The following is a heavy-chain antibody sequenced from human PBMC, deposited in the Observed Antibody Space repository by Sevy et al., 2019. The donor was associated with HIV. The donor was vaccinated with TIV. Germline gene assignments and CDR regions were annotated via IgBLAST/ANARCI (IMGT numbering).Heavy chain of an antibody. V-gene: IGHV3-30*02. J-gene: IGHJ4*02. CDR2: IRYDGSNK. CDR1: GFTFSSYG. CDR3: AKDSPYCSGGSCSLFDY. Sequence: GESLKISCAASGFTFSSYGMHWVRQAPGKGLEWVAFIRYDGSNKYYADSVKGRFTISRDNSKNTLYLQMNSLRAEDTAVYYCAKDSPYCSGGSCSLFDYWGQGTLVTASS. D-gene: IGHD2-15*01.